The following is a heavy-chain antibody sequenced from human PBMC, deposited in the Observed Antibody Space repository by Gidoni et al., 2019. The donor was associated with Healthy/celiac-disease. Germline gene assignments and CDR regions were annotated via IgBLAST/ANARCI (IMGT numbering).Heavy chain of an antibody. CDR1: GYTFTGYY. D-gene: IGHD5-18*01. J-gene: IGHJ6*03. V-gene: IGHV1-2*02. CDR3: ARAYRGYSYGLDYYYYYMDV. CDR2: INPNSGGT. Sequence: QVQLVQSGAEVKKPGASVTVSCKASGYTFTGYYMHWVRQAPGQGLEWMGWINPNSGGTNYAQKFQGRVTMTRDTSISTAYMELSRLRSDDTAVYYCARAYRGYSYGLDYYYYYMDVWGKGTTVTVSS.